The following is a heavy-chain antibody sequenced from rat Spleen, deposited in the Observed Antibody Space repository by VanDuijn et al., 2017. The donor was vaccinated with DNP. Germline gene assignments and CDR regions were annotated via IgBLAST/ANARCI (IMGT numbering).Heavy chain of an antibody. CDR1: GVTFSDYN. D-gene: IGHD1-4*01. CDR3: ATPGGTYTY. CDR2: ITYDGSRT. J-gene: IGHJ2*01. V-gene: IGHV5S10*01. Sequence: EVQLVESGGGLVQPGRSLKLSCAASGVTFSDYNMAWVRQAPKKGLEWVATITYDGSRTYYRDSVKGRFTISRDNGKSTRYLQMDSLRSEDTATYYCATPGGTYTYWGQGVMVTVSS.